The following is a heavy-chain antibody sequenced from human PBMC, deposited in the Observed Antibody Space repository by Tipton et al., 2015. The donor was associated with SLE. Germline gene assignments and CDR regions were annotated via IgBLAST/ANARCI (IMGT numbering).Heavy chain of an antibody. CDR1: GGSISSYY. Sequence: TLSLTCTVSGGSISSYYWSWIRQPPGKGLEWIGYIYYSGSTTYNPSLKSRVTISVDTSKNQFSLKLSSVTAADTAVYYCARAQNYYGSGSYPDYWGQGTLVTVSS. V-gene: IGHV4-59*01. CDR3: ARAQNYYGSGSYPDY. J-gene: IGHJ4*02. CDR2: IYYSGST. D-gene: IGHD3-10*01.